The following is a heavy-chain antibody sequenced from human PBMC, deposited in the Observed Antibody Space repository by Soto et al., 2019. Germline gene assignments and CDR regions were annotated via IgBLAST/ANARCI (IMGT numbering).Heavy chain of an antibody. D-gene: IGHD3-10*01. V-gene: IGHV3-21*01. J-gene: IGHJ5*02. CDR3: ARDVGRGVTGFDP. Sequence: PGGSLRLPCEASGFTFSSYSMNWVRQAPGKGQERVSSISSSYIYYADSVKGRFTISRDNAKNSLYLQMNSLRAEDTAVYYCARDVGRGVTGFDPWGEGTLVTVSS. CDR1: GFTFSSYS. CDR2: ISSSYI.